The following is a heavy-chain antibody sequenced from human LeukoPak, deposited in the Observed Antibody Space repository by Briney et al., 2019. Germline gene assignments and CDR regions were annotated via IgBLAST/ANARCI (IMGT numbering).Heavy chain of an antibody. J-gene: IGHJ4*02. CDR1: GGSISSYY. CDR3: ARVILRYFDT. Sequence: SETLSLTCTVSGGSISSYYWSWIRQPPGKGLEWIGYIYYSGSTNYNPSLKSRATISVDTSKNQFSLKLSSVTAADTAVYYCARVILRYFDTWGQGTLVTVSS. D-gene: IGHD3-9*01. V-gene: IGHV4-59*01. CDR2: IYYSGST.